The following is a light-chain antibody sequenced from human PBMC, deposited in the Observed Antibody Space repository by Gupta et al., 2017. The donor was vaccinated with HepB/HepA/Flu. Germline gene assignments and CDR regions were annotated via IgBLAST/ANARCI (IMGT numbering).Light chain of an antibody. CDR3: QKRNNGRLT. CDR2: DAS. V-gene: IGKV3-11*01. J-gene: IGKJ4*01. CDR1: QSVSNY. Sequence: DIVLTQTPATLSLSPGDIATLSCWASQSVSNYLAWYQQKPGQAPRILIYDASNRATGIPARFSGSGSGTDFTLTISSLQPEDVAVYYCQKRNNGRLTFGEGTKVEVK.